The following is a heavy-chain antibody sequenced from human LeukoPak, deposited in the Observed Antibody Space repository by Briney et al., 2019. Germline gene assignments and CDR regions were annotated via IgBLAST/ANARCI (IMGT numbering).Heavy chain of an antibody. CDR2: ISASGAGT. CDR1: GFSFSTYA. Sequence: GGSLRLSCAASGFSFSTYAMSWVRQAPGMGLEWVSGISASGAGTYYADSVRGRFTISRDNSKNTLYLQMNSLRAEDTAVYFCAKEGRSTTPGYWGQGTLVTVSS. CDR3: AKEGRSTTPGY. D-gene: IGHD6-13*01. V-gene: IGHV3-23*01. J-gene: IGHJ4*02.